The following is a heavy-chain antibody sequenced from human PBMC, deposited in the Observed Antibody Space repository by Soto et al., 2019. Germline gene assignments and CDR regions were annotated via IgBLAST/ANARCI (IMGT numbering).Heavy chain of an antibody. CDR2: IYHSGST. V-gene: IGHV4-4*02. Sequence: QVQLQESGPGLVKPSGTLSLTCAVSGGSISSSNWWSWVRQPPGKGLEWIGEIYHSGSTNYNPSLKSRVTISVDKSKYQFSLKLSSVTAADTAVYYCARSLTTVPYYYYYGMDVWGQGSTVTVSS. J-gene: IGHJ6*02. CDR1: GGSISSSNW. D-gene: IGHD4-17*01. CDR3: ARSLTTVPYYYYYGMDV.